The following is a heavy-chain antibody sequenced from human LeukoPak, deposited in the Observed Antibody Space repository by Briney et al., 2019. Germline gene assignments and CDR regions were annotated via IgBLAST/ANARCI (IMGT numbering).Heavy chain of an antibody. V-gene: IGHV4-38-2*01. CDR2: IYHSGTT. J-gene: IGHJ4*02. CDR3: ARHPTSGSYS. D-gene: IGHD1-26*01. Sequence: KPSETLSLTCVVSDYSISSGYYWGWIRQPPGKGLEWIGSIYHSGTTYCNPSLKSRVTISVDTSKNQFSLKLSSVTAADTAVYYCARHPTSGSYSWGQGTLVTVSS. CDR1: DYSISSGYY.